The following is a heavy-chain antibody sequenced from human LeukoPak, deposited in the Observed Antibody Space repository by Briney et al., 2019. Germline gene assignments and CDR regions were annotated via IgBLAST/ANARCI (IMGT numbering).Heavy chain of an antibody. CDR2: ISPNSGGT. CDR3: ARDPLYCSGDCNPLGYMDV. D-gene: IGHD2-21*02. CDR1: LYTFTGYY. Sequence: ASVKVSCKASLYTFTGYYMHGVRQAPGQGGEWMGWISPNSGGTNFAQKFQGRVTMPRDRSISTVYMELSGLRSDDTAVYYCARDPLYCSGDCNPLGYMDVWAKGTTVTVSS. J-gene: IGHJ6*03. V-gene: IGHV1-2*02.